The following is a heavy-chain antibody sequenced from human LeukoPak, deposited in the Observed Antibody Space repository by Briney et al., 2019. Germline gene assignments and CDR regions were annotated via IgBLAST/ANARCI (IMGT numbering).Heavy chain of an antibody. CDR3: ARRSGSYYYFDY. CDR1: GGSISSSSYY. V-gene: IGHV4-39*01. J-gene: IGHJ4*02. D-gene: IGHD1-26*01. CDR2: IYYGGST. Sequence: SETLSLTCTVSGGSISSSSYYWGWIRQPPGKGLEWIGSIYYGGSTYYNPSLKSRVTISVDTSKNQFSLKLSSVTAADTAVYYCARRSGSYYYFDYWGQGTLVTVSS.